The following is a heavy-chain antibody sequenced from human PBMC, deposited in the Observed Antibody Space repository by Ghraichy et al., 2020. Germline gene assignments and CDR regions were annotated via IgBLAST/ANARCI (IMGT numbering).Heavy chain of an antibody. CDR3: ARDARCRGGTCLDH. D-gene: IGHD2-15*01. CDR2: IYYNGST. CDR1: GGSISSGGYY. Sequence: SETLSLTCTVSGGSISSGGYYWSWIRQHPGKGPEWIGHIYYNGSTYYNPSLKSRVIISVDTSKNQFSLKLSSVTAADTAVYYCARDARCRGGTCLDHWGQGTLVTVSS. J-gene: IGHJ4*02. V-gene: IGHV4-31*03.